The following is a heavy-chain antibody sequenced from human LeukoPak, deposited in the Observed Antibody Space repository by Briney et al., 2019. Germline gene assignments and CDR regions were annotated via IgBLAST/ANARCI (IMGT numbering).Heavy chain of an antibody. CDR2: IYYSGST. J-gene: IGHJ4*02. V-gene: IGHV4-59*01. D-gene: IGHD2-8*01. Sequence: KPSETLSLTCTVSGGSISSYYWSWIRQPPGKGLEWIGYIYYSGSTNYNPSLKSRVTISVDTSKNQFSLKLSSVTAADTAVYYCARGGPPVYAIDYWGQGTLVTVSS. CDR1: GGSISSYY. CDR3: ARGGPPVYAIDY.